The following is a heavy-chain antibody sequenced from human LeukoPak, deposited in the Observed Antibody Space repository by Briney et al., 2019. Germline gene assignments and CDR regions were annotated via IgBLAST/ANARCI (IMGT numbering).Heavy chain of an antibody. V-gene: IGHV3-9*01. CDR3: AKDSSGGDYDTFDY. Sequence: GRSLRLSCAASGFTFDDYAMHWVRQAPGKGLEWVSGISWNSGSIGYADSVKGRFTISRGNAKNSLYLQMNSLRAEDTALYYCAKDSSGGDYDTFDYWGQGTLVTVSS. J-gene: IGHJ4*02. D-gene: IGHD4-17*01. CDR1: GFTFDDYA. CDR2: ISWNSGSI.